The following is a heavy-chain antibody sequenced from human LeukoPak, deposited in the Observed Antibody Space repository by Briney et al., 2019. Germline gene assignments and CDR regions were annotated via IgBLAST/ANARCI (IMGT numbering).Heavy chain of an antibody. CDR1: GYTFTSYG. CDR2: INAGNGNT. CDR3: ARVKSIGDTFLDY. J-gene: IGHJ4*02. D-gene: IGHD3-16*01. Sequence: GASVKVSCKASGYTFTSYGISWVRQAPGQGLEWMGWINAGNGNTKYSQKFQGRVTITRDTSASTAYMELSSLRSEDTAVYYCARVKSIGDTFLDYWGQGTLVTVSS. V-gene: IGHV1-3*01.